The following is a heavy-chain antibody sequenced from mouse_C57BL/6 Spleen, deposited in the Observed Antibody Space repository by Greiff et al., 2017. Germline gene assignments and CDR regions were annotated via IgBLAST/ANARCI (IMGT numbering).Heavy chain of an antibody. Sequence: EVKLMESGGGLVQPGGSLSLSCAASGFTFTDYYMSWVRQPPGKALEWLGFIRTKATGYTTEYSASVKGRFTISRDNSQSILYLQMNALRAEDSATYYCARWDNYARDYWGQGTSVTVSS. CDR3: ARWDNYARDY. J-gene: IGHJ4*01. CDR2: IRTKATGYTT. CDR1: GFTFTDYY. V-gene: IGHV7-3*01.